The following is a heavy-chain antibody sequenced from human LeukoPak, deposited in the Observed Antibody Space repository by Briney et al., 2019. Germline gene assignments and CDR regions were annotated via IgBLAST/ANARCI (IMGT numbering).Heavy chain of an antibody. J-gene: IGHJ4*02. Sequence: ASVKVSCKASGYTFTGYYMHWVRQAPGQRLEWMGWINPNSGGTNYAQKFQGRVTMTRDTSISTAYMELSRLRSDDTAVYYCARVSSRGYSGYDWSGFDYWGQGTLVTVSS. D-gene: IGHD5-12*01. V-gene: IGHV1-2*02. CDR2: INPNSGGT. CDR3: ARVSSRGYSGYDWSGFDY. CDR1: GYTFTGYY.